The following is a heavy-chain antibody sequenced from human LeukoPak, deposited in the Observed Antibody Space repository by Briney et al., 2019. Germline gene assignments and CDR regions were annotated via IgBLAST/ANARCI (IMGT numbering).Heavy chain of an antibody. J-gene: IGHJ4*02. CDR2: ISYDGSNK. CDR1: GFTFSSYG. Sequence: GGSLRLSCAASGFTFSSYGMHWVRQAPGEGLEWVAVISYDGSNKYYADSVKGRFTISRDNSKNTLYLQMNSLRAEDTAVYYCAKDGYCSGGSCWSFDYWGQGTLVTVSS. V-gene: IGHV3-30*18. CDR3: AKDGYCSGGSCWSFDY. D-gene: IGHD2-15*01.